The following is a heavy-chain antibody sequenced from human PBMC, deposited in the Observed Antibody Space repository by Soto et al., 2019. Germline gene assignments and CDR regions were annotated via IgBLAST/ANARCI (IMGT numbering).Heavy chain of an antibody. CDR2: IPEGGTT. Sequence: PGGCLRPSCAPSGFSISDHYMSWIRQPPGKGLEWIAAIPEGGTTNYSPSLKRRFSIAVASSKGQFSLTLSSVTAGDTDMYYCARGAGAMLSQKFDCWSQGSLVTVSS. D-gene: IGHD2-8*01. CDR3: ARGAGAMLSQKFDC. CDR1: GFSISDHY. V-gene: IGHV4-34*01. J-gene: IGHJ5*01.